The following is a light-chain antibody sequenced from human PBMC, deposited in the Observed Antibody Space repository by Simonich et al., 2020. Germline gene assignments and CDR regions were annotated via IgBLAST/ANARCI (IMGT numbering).Light chain of an antibody. Sequence: EIVMTQSPATLSVSPGERATLSCRASQSVSSNLAWYHQKPGQAPRLLIYGASTRATGIPARFSGSGSGTEFTLTISSMQSEDFAVYYCQQYGSSLFTFGPGTKVDIK. J-gene: IGKJ3*01. CDR3: QQYGSSLFT. CDR1: QSVSSN. CDR2: GAS. V-gene: IGKV3-15*01.